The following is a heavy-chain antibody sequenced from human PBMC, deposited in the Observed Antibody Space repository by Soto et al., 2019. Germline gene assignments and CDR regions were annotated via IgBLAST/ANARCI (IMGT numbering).Heavy chain of an antibody. J-gene: IGHJ4*02. V-gene: IGHV4-31*03. CDR1: GGSISSGVYY. Sequence: LSLTCTVSGGSISSGVYYWSWIRQHPGKGLEWIGYIYYSGSTYYNPSLKSRVTISVDTSKNQFSLKLSSVTAADTTVYYCARSSMGRGVLDPYYFDYWGQGTLVTVAS. CDR3: ARSSMGRGVLDPYYFDY. CDR2: IYYSGST. D-gene: IGHD3-10*01.